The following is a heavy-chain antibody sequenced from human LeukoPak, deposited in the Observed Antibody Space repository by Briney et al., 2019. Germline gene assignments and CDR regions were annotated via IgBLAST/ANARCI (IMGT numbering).Heavy chain of an antibody. CDR1: GFTFSDYY. D-gene: IGHD3-22*01. CDR2: ISSSGSTI. Sequence: GGSLRLSCAASGFTFSDYYMSWIRQAPGKGLEWVSYISSSGSTIYYADSVKGRFTISRDNAKNSLYLQMDSLRAEDTAVYYCVRENYYDSSGYQPDFDYWGQGTLVTVSS. V-gene: IGHV3-11*04. J-gene: IGHJ4*02. CDR3: VRENYYDSSGYQPDFDY.